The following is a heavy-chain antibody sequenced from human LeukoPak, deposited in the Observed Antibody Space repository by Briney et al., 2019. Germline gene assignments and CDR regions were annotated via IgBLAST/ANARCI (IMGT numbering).Heavy chain of an antibody. V-gene: IGHV4-39*07. D-gene: IGHD3-22*01. CDR2: IYYSGST. CDR1: GGSISSGSYY. J-gene: IGHJ4*02. CDR3: ARALIDYYYDSSGYYFDY. Sequence: SQTLSLTCTVSGGSISSGSYYWSWIRQPPGKGLEWIGSIYYSGSTYYNPSLKSRVTISVDTSKNQFSLKLSSVTAADTAVYYCARALIDYYYDSSGYYFDYWGQGTLVTVSS.